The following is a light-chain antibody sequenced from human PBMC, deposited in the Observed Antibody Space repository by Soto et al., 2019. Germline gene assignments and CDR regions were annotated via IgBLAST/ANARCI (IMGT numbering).Light chain of an antibody. V-gene: IGKV1-5*01. CDR2: DAS. Sequence: DIKMTQSPSTLSASVGDRVTITCRASQSVRTWLAWYQQKPGKAPKLLIYDASRLESGVPSRFSGSGSGTDFTLTISSLQPEDVATYYCQKYNSALFGPGTKVDNK. CDR1: QSVRTW. CDR3: QKYNSAL. J-gene: IGKJ3*01.